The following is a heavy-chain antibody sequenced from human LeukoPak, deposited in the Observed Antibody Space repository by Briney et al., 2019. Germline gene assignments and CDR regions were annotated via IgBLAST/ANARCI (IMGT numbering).Heavy chain of an antibody. CDR3: ARAWGITIIGVPTPMDV. Sequence: GGSLRLSCAASGFTFSSYWMHWVRQAPGKGLVWVSRINSDGSSTSYADSVKGRFTISRDNAKNTLYLQMNSLRAEDTAVYYCARAWGITIIGVPTPMDVWGQGTTVTVSS. CDR2: INSDGSST. CDR1: GFTFSSYW. J-gene: IGHJ6*02. D-gene: IGHD3-3*01. V-gene: IGHV3-74*01.